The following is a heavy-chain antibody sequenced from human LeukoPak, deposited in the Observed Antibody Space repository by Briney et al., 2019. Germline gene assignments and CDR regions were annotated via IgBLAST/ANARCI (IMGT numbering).Heavy chain of an antibody. CDR3: ARGNCSGGSCYGYYFDY. V-gene: IGHV4-34*01. CDR2: INHSGST. J-gene: IGHJ4*02. CDR1: GGSFSGYY. Sequence: SETLSLTCAVYGGSFSGYYWSWIRQPPGKGLEWIGEINHSGSTNYNPSLKSRVTISVDTSKNQLSLKLSSVTAADTAVYYCARGNCSGGSCYGYYFDYWGQGTLVTVSS. D-gene: IGHD2-15*01.